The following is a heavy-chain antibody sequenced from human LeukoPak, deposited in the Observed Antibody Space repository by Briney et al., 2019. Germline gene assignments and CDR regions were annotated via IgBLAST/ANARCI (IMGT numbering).Heavy chain of an antibody. CDR1: GYTFTSYY. J-gene: IGHJ4*02. Sequence: GASVKVSCKASGYTFTSYYMHWVRQAPGQGLEWMGIINPSGGSTSYAQKFQGRVTMTRDMSTSTVYMELSSLRSEDTAVYYCAKPFGFLEWLYGGYYDSWGQGAHVTVSS. CDR3: AKPFGFLEWLYGGYYDS. V-gene: IGHV1-46*01. CDR2: INPSGGST. D-gene: IGHD3-3*01.